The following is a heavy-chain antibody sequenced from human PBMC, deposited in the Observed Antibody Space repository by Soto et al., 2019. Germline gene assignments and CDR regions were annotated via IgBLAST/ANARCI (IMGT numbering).Heavy chain of an antibody. CDR3: AKDGELAQVVTEAYYFDY. CDR2: ISYDGSNK. Sequence: QVQLVESGGGVVQPGRSLRLSCAASGFTFSSYGMHWVRQAPGKGLEWVAVISYDGSNKYYADSVKGRFTISRDNSKNTLYLQMNSLRAEDTAVYYCAKDGELAQVVTEAYYFDYWGQGTLVTVSS. D-gene: IGHD3-22*01. V-gene: IGHV3-30*18. J-gene: IGHJ4*02. CDR1: GFTFSSYG.